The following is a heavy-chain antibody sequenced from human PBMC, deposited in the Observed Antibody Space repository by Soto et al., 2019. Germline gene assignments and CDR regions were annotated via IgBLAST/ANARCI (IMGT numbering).Heavy chain of an antibody. Sequence: EVQLLESGGGLVQPGGSLRLSCAASGFTFSSYAMSWVRQAPGKGLERVSAISGSGGSTYYADSVKGRFTISRDNSKNTLYLQMNSLRAEDTAVYYCAKDYGNYDQFDYWGQGTLVTVSS. CDR2: ISGSGGST. D-gene: IGHD3-22*01. CDR3: AKDYGNYDQFDY. V-gene: IGHV3-23*01. CDR1: GFTFSSYA. J-gene: IGHJ4*02.